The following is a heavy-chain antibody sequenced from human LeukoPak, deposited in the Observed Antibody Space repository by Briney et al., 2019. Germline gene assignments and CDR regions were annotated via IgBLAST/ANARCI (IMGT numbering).Heavy chain of an antibody. CDR2: IYYSGST. J-gene: IGHJ4*02. V-gene: IGHV4-59*08. CDR3: ARHLDPYGSGKFGN. D-gene: IGHD3-10*01. Sequence: PSGTLSLTCTVSGGSINNYYWSWIRHPPGRRLEWIGYIYYSGSTNYNPSLKSRVTISVDTSKNQFSLKLSSVTAADTAVYYCARHLDPYGSGKFGNWGQGTLVTVSS. CDR1: GGSINNYY.